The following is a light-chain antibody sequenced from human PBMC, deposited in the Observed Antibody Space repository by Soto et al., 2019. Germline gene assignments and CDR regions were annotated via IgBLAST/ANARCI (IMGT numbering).Light chain of an antibody. CDR3: WLSYSGVWV. Sequence: QAVVTQEPSLTVSPGGTVTLTCGSSTGTVTSGHYPYWFQQKPGQVSRTLIFDTTNKHSWTPARFSVALLGGKAALTLSGAQPEDEADYNCWLSYSGVWVFGGGTKLTVL. V-gene: IGLV7-46*01. CDR2: DTT. J-gene: IGLJ3*02. CDR1: TGTVTSGHY.